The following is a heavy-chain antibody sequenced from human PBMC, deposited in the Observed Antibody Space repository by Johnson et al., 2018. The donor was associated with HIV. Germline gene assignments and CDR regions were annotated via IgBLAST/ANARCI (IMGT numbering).Heavy chain of an antibody. D-gene: IGHD3-3*01. Sequence: QVQLVESGGGVVQPGGSLRLSCAASGFTFSSYGMHWVRQAPGKGLEWVAFIRYDGSNKYYADSVKGRFTISRDNSKNSLYLQMKSLRSEDTALYYCTKDYYEFWSGSRSDETFDVWGHGTMVTVSS. CDR3: TKDYYEFWSGSRSDETFDV. CDR1: GFTFSSYG. J-gene: IGHJ3*01. V-gene: IGHV3-30*02. CDR2: IRYDGSNK.